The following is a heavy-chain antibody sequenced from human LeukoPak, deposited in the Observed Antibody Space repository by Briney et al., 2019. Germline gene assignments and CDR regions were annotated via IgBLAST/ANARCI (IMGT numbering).Heavy chain of an antibody. CDR3: ARVGYCSGGSCYAHDY. J-gene: IGHJ4*02. CDR2: INHSGST. V-gene: IGHV4-34*01. Sequence: PSETLSLTCAVYGGSFSGYYWSWIRQPPGKRLEWIGEINHSGSTNYNPSLKSRVTISVDTSKNQFSLKLSSVTAADTAVYYCARVGYCSGGSCYAHDYWGQGTLVTVSS. D-gene: IGHD2-15*01. CDR1: GGSFSGYY.